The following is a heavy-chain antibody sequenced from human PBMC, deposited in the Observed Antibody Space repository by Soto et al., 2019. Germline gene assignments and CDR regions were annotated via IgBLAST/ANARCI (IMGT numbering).Heavy chain of an antibody. CDR2: IGGRGGNA. CDR1: GFSFIDYA. Sequence: GGSLRLSCAASGFSFIDYAINWVRQVPGRGLEYVAGIGGRGGNAFYADSMKGRFSISRDNSKNTVYLHMHHLRVDDSAMYYCAKARHSGDFAGSYDSWGQGTLVTVSS. J-gene: IGHJ5*02. CDR3: AKARHSGDFAGSYDS. D-gene: IGHD2-21*02. V-gene: IGHV3-23*01.